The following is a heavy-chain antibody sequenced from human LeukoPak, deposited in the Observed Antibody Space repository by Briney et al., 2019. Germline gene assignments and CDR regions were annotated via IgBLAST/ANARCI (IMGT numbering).Heavy chain of an antibody. CDR2: FDPEDGET. J-gene: IGHJ4*02. Sequence: ASVKVSCKVSGYTLTELSMHWVRQAPGKGLEWMGSFDPEDGETIYAQKFQGRVTMTEDTSTDTAYMELSSLRSEDTAVYYCATVREYYDFWSGYSYYFDYWGQGTLVTVSS. V-gene: IGHV1-24*01. D-gene: IGHD3-3*01. CDR1: GYTLTELS. CDR3: ATVREYYDFWSGYSYYFDY.